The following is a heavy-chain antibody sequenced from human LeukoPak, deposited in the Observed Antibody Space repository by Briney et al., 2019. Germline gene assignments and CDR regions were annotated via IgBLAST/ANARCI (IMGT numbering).Heavy chain of an antibody. V-gene: IGHV4-39*07. CDR3: ARDSSSWSGGFDC. D-gene: IGHD6-13*01. J-gene: IGHJ4*02. CDR1: GGSISSSSYY. Sequence: SETLSLTCTVSGGSISSSSYYWGWIRQPPGKGLEWIGSIYYSGSTYYNPSLKSRVTISVDTSKNQFSLKLSSVTAADTAVYYCARDSSSWSGGFDCWGQGTLVTVSS. CDR2: IYYSGST.